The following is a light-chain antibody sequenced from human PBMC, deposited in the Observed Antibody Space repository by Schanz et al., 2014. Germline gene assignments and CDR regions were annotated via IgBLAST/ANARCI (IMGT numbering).Light chain of an antibody. V-gene: IGKV3-15*01. CDR1: QSVSIY. CDR2: GAS. J-gene: IGKJ2*01. CDR3: QQYGSWPYT. Sequence: EIVLTQSPGTLSLSPGDRATLSCRASQSVSIYLAWYQQKPGQAPRLLINGASTRATGIPARFSGSGSGTEFNLTISSLQSEDFAIYYCQQYGSWPYTFGQGTKLEI.